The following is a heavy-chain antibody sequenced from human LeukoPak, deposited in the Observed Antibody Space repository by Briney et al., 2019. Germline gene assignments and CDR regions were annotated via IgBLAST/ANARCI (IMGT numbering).Heavy chain of an antibody. CDR1: GFTFGSFW. CDR3: ARRSAATGALFP. V-gene: IGHV3-74*01. D-gene: IGHD2-15*01. J-gene: IGHJ5*02. CDR2: IKSDGSTT. Sequence: GGSLRLSCAASGFTFGSFWMHWVRQAPGKGLVWLSRIKSDGSTTTYADSVKGRFTISRDNAKNTLYLQMNSLRAEDTAVYYCARRSAATGALFPWGQGTLVTVSS.